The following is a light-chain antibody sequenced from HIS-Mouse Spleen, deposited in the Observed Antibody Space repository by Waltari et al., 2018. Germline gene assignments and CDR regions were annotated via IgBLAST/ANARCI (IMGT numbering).Light chain of an antibody. J-gene: IGLJ1*01. CDR3: SSYTSSSTRV. CDR1: SSDVGGYNY. V-gene: IGLV2-14*03. Sequence: GTSSDVGGYNYVSWYQQHPGKAPKLMIYDVSNRPSGVSNRFSGSKSGNTASLTISGLQAEDEADYYCSSYTSSSTRVFGTGTKVTVL. CDR2: DVS.